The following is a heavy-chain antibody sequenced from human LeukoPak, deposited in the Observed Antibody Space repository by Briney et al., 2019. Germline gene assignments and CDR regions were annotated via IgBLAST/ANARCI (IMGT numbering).Heavy chain of an antibody. CDR1: GFTFSSYS. V-gene: IGHV3-48*01. Sequence: GGSLRLSCAASGFTFSSYSMNWVRQAPGKGLEWDSYISSSSSTIYYADSVKGRFTISRDNAKNSLYLQMNSLRAEDTAVYYCARVEAVAGPDYWGQGTLVTVSS. CDR3: ARVEAVAGPDY. CDR2: ISSSSSTI. D-gene: IGHD6-19*01. J-gene: IGHJ4*02.